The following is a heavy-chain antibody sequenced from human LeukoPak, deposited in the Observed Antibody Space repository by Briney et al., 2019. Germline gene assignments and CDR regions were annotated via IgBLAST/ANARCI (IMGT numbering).Heavy chain of an antibody. Sequence: GESLKISCKGSGYSFTSYWIGWVRQMPGKGLEWMGIIYPGDSDTRYSPSFQGQVTISADESISTAYLQWSSLKASDTAMYYCARPRSSYYYDSSGYSAFDIWGQGTMVTVSS. CDR3: ARPRSSYYYDSSGYSAFDI. CDR2: IYPGDSDT. J-gene: IGHJ3*02. CDR1: GYSFTSYW. D-gene: IGHD3-22*01. V-gene: IGHV5-51*01.